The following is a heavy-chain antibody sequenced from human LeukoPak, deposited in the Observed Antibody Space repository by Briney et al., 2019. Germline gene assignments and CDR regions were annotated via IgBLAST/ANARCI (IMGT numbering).Heavy chain of an antibody. Sequence: PGGSLRLSCAASGFTFSSYGMSWVRQAPGKGLEWVSAISGSGGSTYYADSVKGRFTISRDNSKNTLYLQMNSLRAEDTAVYYCLRHSGGDYVDYWGQGTLVTVSS. J-gene: IGHJ4*02. CDR3: LRHSGGDYVDY. V-gene: IGHV3-23*01. CDR2: ISGSGGST. D-gene: IGHD4-23*01. CDR1: GFTFSSYG.